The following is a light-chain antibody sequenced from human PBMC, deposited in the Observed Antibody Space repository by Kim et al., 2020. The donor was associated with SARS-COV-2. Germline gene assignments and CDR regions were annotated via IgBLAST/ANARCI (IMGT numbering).Light chain of an antibody. V-gene: IGKV3-20*01. CDR2: GAS. Sequence: SPGERPAHSCGAIASVGSNYLAWYQQKRGQVPRLLIYGASTRGPGIPGRFSGSGSGADFTLTISRLEPEDFAVYYCQQYGNSPRTFGQGTKVDIK. CDR1: ASVGSNY. CDR3: QQYGNSPRT. J-gene: IGKJ1*01.